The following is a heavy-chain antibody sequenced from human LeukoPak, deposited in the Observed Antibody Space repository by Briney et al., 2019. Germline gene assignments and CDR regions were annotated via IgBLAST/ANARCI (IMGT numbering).Heavy chain of an antibody. CDR1: GYTFTGYY. J-gene: IGHJ4*02. D-gene: IGHD3-22*01. CDR2: INPNSGGT. Sequence: ASVKVSCKTSGYTFTGYYMHWVRQAPGQGLEWMGWINPNSGGTNYAQKFQGRVTMTSDTSISTAYMELSSLRSDDTAMYYCARAPMIVVVFPPRLDFWGQGALVTVSS. V-gene: IGHV1-2*02. CDR3: ARAPMIVVVFPPRLDF.